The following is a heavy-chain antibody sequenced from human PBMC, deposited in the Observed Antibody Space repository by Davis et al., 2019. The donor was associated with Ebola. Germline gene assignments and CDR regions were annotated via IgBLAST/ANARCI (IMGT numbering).Heavy chain of an antibody. D-gene: IGHD6-19*01. J-gene: IGHJ4*02. V-gene: IGHV1-8*02. CDR2: MNPNSGNT. CDR3: ARDSWGSGVDY. CDR1: GYTFTSYD. Sequence: ASVKVSCKASGYTFTSYDINWVRQATGQGLEWMGWMNPNSGNTSYAQKFQGRVTMTTDTSTSTAYMELRSLRSDDTAVYYCARDSWGSGVDYWGQGTLVTVSS.